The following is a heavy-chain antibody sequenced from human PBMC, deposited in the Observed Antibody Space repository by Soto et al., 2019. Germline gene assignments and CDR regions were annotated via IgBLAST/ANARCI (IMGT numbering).Heavy chain of an antibody. CDR1: GGSISSGDYS. J-gene: IGHJ5*02. Sequence: PSETLSLTCTVSGGSISSGDYSWSLVRQSPGKGLEWIGHIYNSGITYYNPSLKSRVVISIDTSRNQFSLRLNSLTAADRAVYFCARGVTVFGLVSRFWFDPWGQGTVVTVSS. CDR2: IYNSGIT. D-gene: IGHD3-3*01. CDR3: ARGVTVFGLVSRFWFDP. V-gene: IGHV4-30-4*01.